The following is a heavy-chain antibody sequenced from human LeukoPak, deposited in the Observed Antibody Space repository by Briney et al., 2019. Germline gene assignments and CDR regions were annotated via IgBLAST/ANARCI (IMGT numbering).Heavy chain of an antibody. V-gene: IGHV3-30*18. CDR1: GFTFSSYG. CDR2: ISYDGSNK. Sequence: GGSLRLSCAASGFTFSSYGMHWVRQAPGKGLEWVAVISYDGSNKYYADSVKGRFTISRDNSKNSLYLQMNSLRAEDTAVYYCAKDRGVVAGPGHYYGMDVWGQGTTVTVSS. D-gene: IGHD6-19*01. CDR3: AKDRGVVAGPGHYYGMDV. J-gene: IGHJ6*02.